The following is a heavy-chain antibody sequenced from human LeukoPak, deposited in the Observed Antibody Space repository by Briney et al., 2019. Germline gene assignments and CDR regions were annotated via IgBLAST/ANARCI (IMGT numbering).Heavy chain of an antibody. D-gene: IGHD3-22*01. CDR3: ARGVSLGPYYYYYMDV. Sequence: SETLSLTCTVSGGSISSYYWSWIRQPPGKGLEWIGYIYYSGSTNYNPSLKSRVTISVDTSKNQFSLKLSSVTAADTAVYYCARGVSLGPYYYYYMDVWGKGTTVTVSS. CDR1: GGSISSYY. CDR2: IYYSGST. J-gene: IGHJ6*03. V-gene: IGHV4-59*01.